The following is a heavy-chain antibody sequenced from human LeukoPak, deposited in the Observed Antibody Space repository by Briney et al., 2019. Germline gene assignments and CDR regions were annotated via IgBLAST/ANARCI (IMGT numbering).Heavy chain of an antibody. Sequence: GASVKVSCKASGYTCTSYGISWVRQAPGQGLEWMGWISAYNGNTNYAQKLQGRVTMTTDTSTSTAYMELRSLRSDDTAVYYCARDRTYYDYVWGSSYWYFDLWGRGTLVTVSS. J-gene: IGHJ2*01. CDR1: GYTCTSYG. CDR3: ARDRTYYDYVWGSSYWYFDL. V-gene: IGHV1-18*01. D-gene: IGHD3-16*01. CDR2: ISAYNGNT.